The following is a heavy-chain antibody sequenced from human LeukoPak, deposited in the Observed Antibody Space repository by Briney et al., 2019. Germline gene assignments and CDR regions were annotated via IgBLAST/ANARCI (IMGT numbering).Heavy chain of an antibody. CDR3: ARLSAYYYGSYFYYYMDV. CDR2: IRQDESER. J-gene: IGHJ6*03. D-gene: IGHD3-10*01. CDR1: GSSLSSYW. Sequence: GGSLRLSCEGSGSSLSSYWTTWVRQLPGKGPEWVAKIRQDESERYFADSVKGRFTISRDNAKKSVYLHMSSLRAEDMALYYCARLSAYYYGSYFYYYMDVWGKGTTVTISS. V-gene: IGHV3-7*01.